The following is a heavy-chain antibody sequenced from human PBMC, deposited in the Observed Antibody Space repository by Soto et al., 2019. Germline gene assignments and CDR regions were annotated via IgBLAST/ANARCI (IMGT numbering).Heavy chain of an antibody. Sequence: SETLSLTCIVFGGSISSPIWWSWVRQPPGKGLEWIGEIYHNGNTNYNPSLKSRVSISVDKSKNQFSLKLSSVTAADTAVYYCARRGGNYDDYKVDYFESWGQGALVTVSS. CDR2: IYHNGNT. J-gene: IGHJ4*02. CDR1: GGSISSPIW. D-gene: IGHD4-17*01. CDR3: ARRGGNYDDYKVDYFES. V-gene: IGHV4-4*02.